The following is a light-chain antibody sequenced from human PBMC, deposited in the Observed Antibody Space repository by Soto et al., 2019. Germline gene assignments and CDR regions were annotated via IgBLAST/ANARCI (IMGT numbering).Light chain of an antibody. CDR2: GAS. J-gene: IGKJ1*01. CDR1: QSFSSSY. V-gene: IGKV3-20*01. Sequence: EIVLTQSAVALSLSPGERATLSCRPSQSFSSSYLAWYQQKPGQAPRLLIYGASTRATGIPARFSGSGSGTEFTLTISSLQPDDFATYYCQKYNSYLWTFGQGTKVDIK. CDR3: QKYNSYLWT.